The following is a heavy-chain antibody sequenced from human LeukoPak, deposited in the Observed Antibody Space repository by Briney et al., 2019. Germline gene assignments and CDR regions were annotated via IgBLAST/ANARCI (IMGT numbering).Heavy chain of an antibody. CDR1: GGSISSSSYY. CDR3: ARLAGAVAAGPHYYYYYMDV. J-gene: IGHJ6*03. V-gene: IGHV4-39*01. CDR2: IYYSGST. D-gene: IGHD6-19*01. Sequence: PSETLSLTCTVSGGSISSSSYYWGWIRQPPGKGLEWIGSIYYSGSTYYNPSLKSRVTISVDTSKNQFSLKLSSVTAADTAVYYCARLAGAVAAGPHYYYYYMDVWGKETTVTVSS.